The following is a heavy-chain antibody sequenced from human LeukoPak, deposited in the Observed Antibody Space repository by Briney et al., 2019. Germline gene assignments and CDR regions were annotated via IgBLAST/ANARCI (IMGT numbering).Heavy chain of an antibody. CDR1: GYTFTSYD. CDR3: ATDYYDSSGYYPFDY. J-gene: IGHJ4*02. Sequence: GASVKVSCKASGYTFTSYDINWVRQATGQGLEWMGWMNPNSGNTGYAQKFRGRVTMTRNTSISTAYMELSSLRSEDTAVYYCATDYYDSSGYYPFDYWGQGTLVTVSS. V-gene: IGHV1-8*01. CDR2: MNPNSGNT. D-gene: IGHD3-22*01.